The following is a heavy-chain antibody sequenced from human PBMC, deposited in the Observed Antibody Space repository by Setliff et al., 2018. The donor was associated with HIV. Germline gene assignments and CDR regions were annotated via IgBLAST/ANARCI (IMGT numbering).Heavy chain of an antibody. Sequence: KASETLSLTCTVSGDSFNFNYYYWVWIRQPPGKGLEWIGSIYYSGSTYYNPSLKSRVTISVDTSKNHFSLKLRSVTAADTAVYYCAKYAYSEEVGVSWFDPWGPGILVTVSS. CDR1: GDSFNFNYYY. CDR2: IYYSGST. V-gene: IGHV4-39*02. J-gene: IGHJ5*02. CDR3: AKYAYSEEVGVSWFDP. D-gene: IGHD2-8*01.